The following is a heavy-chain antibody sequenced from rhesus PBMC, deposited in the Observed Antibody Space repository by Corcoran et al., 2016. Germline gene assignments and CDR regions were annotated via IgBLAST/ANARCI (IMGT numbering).Heavy chain of an antibody. CDR3: ARLSHCTSTTCYAGDY. CDR2: IYGSGVST. V-gene: IGHV4-169*01. D-gene: IGHD2-2*01. Sequence: QLQLQESGPGLVKPAETLSVTCAVSGGSISSNYGTWIRQPPGKGLEWIGRIYGSGVSTHSNPSLKIRLTLSVDTSKNQLSLKLTSVTAADTAVYYCARLSHCTSTTCYAGDYWGQGVLVTVSS. CDR1: GGSISSNY. J-gene: IGHJ4*01.